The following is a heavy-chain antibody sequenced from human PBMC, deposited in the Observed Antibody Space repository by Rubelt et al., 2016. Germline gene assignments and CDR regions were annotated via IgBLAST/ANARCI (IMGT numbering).Heavy chain of an antibody. D-gene: IGHD1-26*01. V-gene: IGHV4-59*10. CDR1: GESFSGYY. CDR3: AGEISGSYSLDS. J-gene: IGHJ4*02. CDR2: IYASGNT. Sequence: QVQLQQWGAGLLKPSETLSLTCAVYGESFSGYYWGWIRQPPGKGLEWIGSIYASGNTNYNPSLKSRVTMSLESSKNQFSPKLRSVTAADTAVYFCAGEISGSYSLDSWGQGTLVTVSS.